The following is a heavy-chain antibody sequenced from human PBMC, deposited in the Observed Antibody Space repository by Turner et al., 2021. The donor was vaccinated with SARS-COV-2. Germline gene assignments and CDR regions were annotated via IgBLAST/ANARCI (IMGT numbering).Heavy chain of an antibody. CDR3: ATGYAYCGGDCSIHY. CDR1: GYTLIELS. D-gene: IGHD2-21*02. CDR2: FDPEDGET. V-gene: IGHV1-24*01. Sequence: QVQLVQSGAEVKKPGASVKVSCKVSGYTLIELSMHWVRQAPGKGLEWMGGFDPEDGETIYAQKFQGRVTMTEDTSTDTAYMELSSLRSEDTTVYYCATGYAYCGGDCSIHYWGQGTLVTVSS. J-gene: IGHJ4*02.